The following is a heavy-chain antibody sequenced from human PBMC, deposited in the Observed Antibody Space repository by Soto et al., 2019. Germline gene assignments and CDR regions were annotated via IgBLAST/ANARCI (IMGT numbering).Heavy chain of an antibody. CDR3: ARALSIAVAGTEPIYYYYYGMDV. Sequence: PGGSLRLSCAASGFTVSSNYMSWVRQAPGKGLEGVSFIYSGGSTYYADSVKGRFTISRDNSKNTLYLQMNSLRAEDTAVYYCARALSIAVAGTEPIYYYYYGMDVWGQGTTVTVSS. CDR2: IYSGGST. CDR1: GFTVSSNY. V-gene: IGHV3-53*01. D-gene: IGHD6-19*01. J-gene: IGHJ6*02.